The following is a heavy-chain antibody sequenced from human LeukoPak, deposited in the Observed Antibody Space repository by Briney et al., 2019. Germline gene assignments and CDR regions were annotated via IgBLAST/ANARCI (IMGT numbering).Heavy chain of an antibody. D-gene: IGHD5-24*01. J-gene: IGHJ5*02. V-gene: IGHV4-61*02. CDR3: ARDLRGEWVAEMEFDP. Sequence: SETLSLTCTVSGGSISSGSYYWSWMRQPAGKGREWVVRIYTSGSTNYNPSLKSRVTISVDTSKNQFSLKLSSVTAADTAVYYCARDLRGEWVAEMEFDPWGQGTLVTVSS. CDR1: GGSISSGSYY. CDR2: IYTSGST.